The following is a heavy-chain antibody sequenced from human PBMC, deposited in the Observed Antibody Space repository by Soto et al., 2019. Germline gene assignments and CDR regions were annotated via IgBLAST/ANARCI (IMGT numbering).Heavy chain of an antibody. V-gene: IGHV2-5*02. Sequence: QITLKESGPTLVSPTQTLTLTCTFSGFSLTATGVGVGWIRQPPGEALDWLAVIYWDDDRRYSPSLRSRLTITKDTSKNQVVLTMTNMDPVDTATYYSAHIIITYGGVIGDDAFDIWGQGTLVTVSS. CDR1: GFSLTATGVG. CDR2: IYWDDDR. J-gene: IGHJ3*02. CDR3: AHIIITYGGVIGDDAFDI. D-gene: IGHD3-16*02.